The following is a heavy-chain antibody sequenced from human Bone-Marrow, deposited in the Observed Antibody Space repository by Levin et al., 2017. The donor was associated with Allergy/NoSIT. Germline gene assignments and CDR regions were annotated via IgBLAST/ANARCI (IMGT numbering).Heavy chain of an antibody. CDR2: ISASGSST. CDR3: TKEDSRTIDF. D-gene: IGHD1/OR15-1a*01. V-gene: IGHV3-23*01. J-gene: IGHJ4*02. CDR1: GFTFSTSS. Sequence: GGSLRLSCTTFGFTFSTSSMSWVRQAPGKGLEWISLISASGSSTFYADSVIGRFTISRENSNNTLYLQLNSLRAEDTAIYYCTKEDSRTIDFWGQGTLVTVSS.